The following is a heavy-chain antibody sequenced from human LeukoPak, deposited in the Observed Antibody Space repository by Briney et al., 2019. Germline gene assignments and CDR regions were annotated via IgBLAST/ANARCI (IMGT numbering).Heavy chain of an antibody. V-gene: IGHV3-53*01. CDR2: IYSGGST. D-gene: IGHD3-22*01. J-gene: IGHJ3*02. CDR1: GFPVSSNY. Sequence: GSLRLSCAASGFPVSSNYMSWVRPAPGKGLEWVSVIYSGGSTYYADSVKGRFTISRDNSKNTLYLQMNSLRAEDTAVYYCARDQPPDYYDSSGYYYARESGAFDIWGQGTMVTVSS. CDR3: ARDQPPDYYDSSGYYYARESGAFDI.